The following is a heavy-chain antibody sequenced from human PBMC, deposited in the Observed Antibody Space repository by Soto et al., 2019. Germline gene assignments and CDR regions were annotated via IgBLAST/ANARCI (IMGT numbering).Heavy chain of an antibody. J-gene: IGHJ5*02. CDR2: ISGSGGSA. D-gene: IGHD5-18*01. V-gene: IGHV3-23*01. Sequence: GGSLRLSCAASGFTFSSYAMSWVRQAPGKGLEWVSAISGSGGSAYYADSVKGRFTISRDNSKNTLYLQMNSLRAEDTAVYYCAKDLYTAMVPGWFDPWGQGTLVTVSS. CDR1: GFTFSSYA. CDR3: AKDLYTAMVPGWFDP.